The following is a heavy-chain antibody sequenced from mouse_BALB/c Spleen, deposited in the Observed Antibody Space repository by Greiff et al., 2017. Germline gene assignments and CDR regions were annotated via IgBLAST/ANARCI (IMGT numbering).Heavy chain of an antibody. V-gene: IGHV1S56*01. J-gene: IGHJ4*01. CDR2: ISPGNVNT. CDR1: GYTFTSYY. Sequence: QVQLQQSGPELVKPGASVRISCKASGYTFTSYYIHWVKQRPGQGLEWIGWISPGNVNTKYNEKFKGKATLTADKSSSTAYMQLSSLTSEDSAVYFCARSDSSGALRSSYYAMDYWGQGTSVTVSS. D-gene: IGHD3-2*01. CDR3: ARSDSSGALRSSYYAMDY.